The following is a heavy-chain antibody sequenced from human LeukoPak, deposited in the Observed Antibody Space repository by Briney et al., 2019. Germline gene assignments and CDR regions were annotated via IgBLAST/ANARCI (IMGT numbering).Heavy chain of an antibody. CDR1: GFTVSSNY. CDR2: IYSGGST. CDR3: AREYYDNSGGEDAFDI. D-gene: IGHD3-22*01. Sequence: PGGSLSLSCPASGFTVSSNYMNWVSQPQGKGLERVPVIYSGGSTFYADSVEGRFTISRDNSNNTLYLQMNSLRAEDTAMYYCAREYYDNSGGEDAFDIWGPGTMVTVSS. J-gene: IGHJ3*02. V-gene: IGHV3-53*01.